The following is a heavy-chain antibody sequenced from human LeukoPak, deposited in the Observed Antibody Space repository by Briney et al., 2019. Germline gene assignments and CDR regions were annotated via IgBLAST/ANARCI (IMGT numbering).Heavy chain of an antibody. D-gene: IGHD3-16*01. CDR1: GFTFSNAW. CDR3: AKDPGEYHYFDY. CDR2: IKSKTDGGTT. V-gene: IGHV3-15*01. J-gene: IGHJ4*02. Sequence: KPGGSLRLSCAASGFTFSNAWMSWVRQAPGKGLEWVGRIKSKTDGGTTDYAAPVKGRFTISRDNSKNTLYLQMNSLRAEDTAVYYCAKDPGEYHYFDYWGQGTLVTVSS.